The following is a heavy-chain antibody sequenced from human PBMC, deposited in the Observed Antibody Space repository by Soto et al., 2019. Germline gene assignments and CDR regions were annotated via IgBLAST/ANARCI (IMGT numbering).Heavy chain of an antibody. D-gene: IGHD3-3*01. CDR1: GGTFSSYA. CDR2: IIPIFGTA. V-gene: IGHV1-69*06. Sequence: QVQLVQSGAEVKKPGSSVKVSCKASGGTFSSYAISWVRQAPGQGLEWMGGIIPIFGTANYAQKFQGRVTITADNSTSTAYMELSSVRYEGTAVYYCARPRVFGVVTEAFDIWGQGTMVTVSS. CDR3: ARPRVFGVVTEAFDI. J-gene: IGHJ3*02.